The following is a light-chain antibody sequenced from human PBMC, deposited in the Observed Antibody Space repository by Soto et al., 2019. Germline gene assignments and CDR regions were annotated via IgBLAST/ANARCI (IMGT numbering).Light chain of an antibody. Sequence: QSVLTQPASVSGSPGQSITISCTGTSSDVGGYNYVSWYQQHPGKAPKLMIYDVSDRPSGVSIRFSGSKSGNTASLTISGLQAEDEADYYCSSYTNRGTLDIFGTGTKVTVL. CDR3: SSYTNRGTLDI. CDR1: SSDVGGYNY. J-gene: IGLJ1*01. V-gene: IGLV2-14*01. CDR2: DVS.